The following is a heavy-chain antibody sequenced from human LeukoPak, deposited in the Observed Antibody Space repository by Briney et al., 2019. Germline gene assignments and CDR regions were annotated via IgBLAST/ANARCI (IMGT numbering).Heavy chain of an antibody. CDR2: IYYSGST. J-gene: IGHJ4*02. D-gene: IGHD2-21*02. Sequence: DPSETLSLTCTVSGGSISSSSYYWGWIRQPPGKGLEWIGSIYYSGSTYYNPSPKSRVTISVDTSKNQFSLKLSSVTAADTAVCYCAREGEAQHIVVVTARLQTVFDYWGQGTLVTVSS. CDR3: AREGEAQHIVVVTARLQTVFDY. CDR1: GGSISSSSYY. V-gene: IGHV4-39*07.